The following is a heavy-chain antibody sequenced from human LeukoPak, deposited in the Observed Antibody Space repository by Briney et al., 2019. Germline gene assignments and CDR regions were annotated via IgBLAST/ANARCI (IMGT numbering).Heavy chain of an antibody. CDR1: GFTFSSYA. Sequence: PGGSLRLSCAASGFTFSSYAMSWVRQAPGKGLEWVSAISGSGGSTYYADSVKGRFTISRDNSKNTLYLKMNSLRAEDTAVYYCAKDRVVTAIEPTMGAFDIWGQGTMVTVSS. J-gene: IGHJ3*02. D-gene: IGHD2-21*02. CDR3: AKDRVVTAIEPTMGAFDI. V-gene: IGHV3-23*01. CDR2: ISGSGGST.